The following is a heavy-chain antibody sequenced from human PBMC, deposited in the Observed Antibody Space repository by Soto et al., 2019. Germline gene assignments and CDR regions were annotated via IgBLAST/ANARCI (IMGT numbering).Heavy chain of an antibody. CDR1: GATFSSST. J-gene: IGHJ4*02. Sequence: QVQLVQSGADVKKPGSSVKVSCKASGATFSSSTFTWVRQAPGQGLEWMGRIIPMFGITNSAQKFQGRLGITADESTNTVFMDMRSLRSHDTAIYYCATGALTFGGVLNAWGQGTLVTVSS. V-gene: IGHV1-69*02. D-gene: IGHD3-16*01. CDR2: IIPMFGIT. CDR3: ATGALTFGGVLNA.